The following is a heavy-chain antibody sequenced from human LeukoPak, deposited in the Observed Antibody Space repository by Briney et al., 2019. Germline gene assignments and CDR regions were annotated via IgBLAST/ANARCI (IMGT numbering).Heavy chain of an antibody. V-gene: IGHV3-21*01. CDR1: GFTFSRYS. D-gene: IGHD2-2*01. CDR3: ARPRGCGSSRCNNFDY. CDR2: ISTSSSYI. J-gene: IGHJ4*02. Sequence: PGGSLRLSCAASGFTFSRYSMNWVRQAPGKGLEWVSSISTSSSYIYYADSVKGRFTISRDNARNSLYLEMNRLRAEDTAVYYCARPRGCGSSRCNNFDYWGQGTLVTVSS.